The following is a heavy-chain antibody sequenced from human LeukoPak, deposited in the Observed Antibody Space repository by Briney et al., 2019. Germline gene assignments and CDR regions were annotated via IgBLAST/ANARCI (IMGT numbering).Heavy chain of an antibody. D-gene: IGHD3-22*01. CDR3: AKDSPLIVVSSPTGYYYGMDV. J-gene: IGHJ6*02. V-gene: IGHV3-21*04. Sequence: GGSLRLSCAASGFTFSSYSMNWVRQAPGKGLEWVSSISSSSSYIYYADSVKGRFTISRDNSKNTLYLQMNSLRAEDTAVYYCAKDSPLIVVSSPTGYYYGMDVWGQGTTVTVSS. CDR1: GFTFSSYS. CDR2: ISSSSSYI.